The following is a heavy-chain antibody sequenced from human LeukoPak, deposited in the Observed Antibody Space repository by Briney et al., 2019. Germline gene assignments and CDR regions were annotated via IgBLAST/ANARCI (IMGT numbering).Heavy chain of an antibody. Sequence: GGSLRLSCAASGFTFSSYAMHWVRQAPGKGLEWVAVISYDGSNKYYADSVKGRFTISRDNSKNTLYLQMNSLRAEDTAVYYCARDHQWLAPGWYFDLWGRGTLVTVSS. CDR2: ISYDGSNK. CDR3: ARDHQWLAPGWYFDL. D-gene: IGHD6-19*01. CDR1: GFTFSSYA. V-gene: IGHV3-30-3*01. J-gene: IGHJ2*01.